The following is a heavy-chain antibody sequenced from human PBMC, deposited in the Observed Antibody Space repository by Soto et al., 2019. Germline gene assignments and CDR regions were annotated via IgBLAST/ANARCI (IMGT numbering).Heavy chain of an antibody. CDR3: THWGGATVLRGLAV. CDR1: GFTFGTYT. V-gene: IGHV3-23*01. D-gene: IGHD3-10*01. CDR2: ISATGDST. J-gene: IGHJ6*02. Sequence: QVLESGGNSVQPGGSLRLSCAASGFTFGTYTMSWVRLAPGKGLEWVSAISATGDSTYYADSVKGRFTISRDNSKNTLYVQMDSLRVEDTALYCVTHWGGATVLRGLAVWGHGTTVIVSS.